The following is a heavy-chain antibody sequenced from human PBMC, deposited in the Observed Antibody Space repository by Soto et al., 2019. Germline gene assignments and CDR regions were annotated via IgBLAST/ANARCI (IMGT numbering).Heavy chain of an antibody. D-gene: IGHD4-4*01. CDR2: IYRGGST. CDR1: GFTVSSNY. V-gene: IGHV3-53*01. J-gene: IGHJ6*02. Sequence: PGGSLRLSCAASGFTVSSNYMSWVRQPPGKGLEWVSLIYRGGSTYYADSVKGRFTISRDNSKNTLYLQMNSLRAEDTAVYYCARLGTGFHDPSNPTYYYYYGMDVWGQGTTVTVSS. CDR3: ARLGTGFHDPSNPTYYYYYGMDV.